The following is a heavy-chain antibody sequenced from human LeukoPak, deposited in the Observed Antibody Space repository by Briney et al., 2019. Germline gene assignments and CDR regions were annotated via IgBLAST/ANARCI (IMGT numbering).Heavy chain of an antibody. CDR2: IYHSGST. D-gene: IGHD3-3*01. V-gene: IGHV4-38-2*01. CDR3: ASFWSDYYNYYYYYMDV. CDR1: GGSFSGYY. J-gene: IGHJ6*03. Sequence: SETLSLTCAVYGGSFSGYYWGWIRQPPGKGLEWIRSIYHSGSTYYNPSLKSRVTISVDTSKNQFSLKLSSVTAADTAVYYCASFWSDYYNYYYYYMDVSGRGTTVTVSS.